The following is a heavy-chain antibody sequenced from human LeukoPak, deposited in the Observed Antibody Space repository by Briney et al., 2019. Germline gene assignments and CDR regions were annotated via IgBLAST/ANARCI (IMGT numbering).Heavy chain of an antibody. Sequence: GGSLRLSCAASGFTFSSYWMSWVRQAPGKGLEWVANIKQDGSEKYYVDSVKGRFTISRDNAKNSLYLQMNFLRAGDTAVYYGARDSPERGYSYGPLDNYFDYWGQGTLVTVSS. CDR2: IKQDGSEK. CDR1: GFTFSSYW. J-gene: IGHJ4*02. D-gene: IGHD5-18*01. V-gene: IGHV3-7*01. CDR3: ARDSPERGYSYGPLDNYFDY.